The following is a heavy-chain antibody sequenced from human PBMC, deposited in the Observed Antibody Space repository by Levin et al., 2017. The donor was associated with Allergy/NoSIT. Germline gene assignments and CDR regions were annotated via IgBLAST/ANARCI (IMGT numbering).Heavy chain of an antibody. CDR3: ARVISSRIYPLQVDY. Sequence: HGESLKISCKASGYTFSSYSIGWVRQAPGQGLEWMGWISAYSGKRHSAEKFQGRVTMTSERSTMTAYMELRSLQSDDTAVYYCARVISSRIYPLQVDYWGQGTLVTVSS. D-gene: IGHD6-13*01. J-gene: IGHJ4*02. CDR2: ISAYSGKR. CDR1: GYTFSSYS. V-gene: IGHV1-18*01.